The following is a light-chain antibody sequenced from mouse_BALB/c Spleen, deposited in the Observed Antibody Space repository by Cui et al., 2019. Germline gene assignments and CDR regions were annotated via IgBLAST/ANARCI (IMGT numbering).Light chain of an antibody. Sequence: QIVLTQSPAIMSASPGAKVTMTCSASSSISYIHWYQQKPGTSPKRWIYDTSKLASGVPARFSGSGSGTSYSLTISSMEAEDAATYYCHQRSSYPWTFGGGTKLEIK. V-gene: IGKV4-70*01. CDR3: HQRSSYPWT. CDR2: DTS. CDR1: SSISY. J-gene: IGKJ1*01.